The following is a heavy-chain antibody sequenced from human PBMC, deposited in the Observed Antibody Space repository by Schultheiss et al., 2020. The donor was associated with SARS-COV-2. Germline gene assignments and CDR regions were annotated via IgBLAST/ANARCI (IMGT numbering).Heavy chain of an antibody. CDR2: INHSGST. J-gene: IGHJ4*02. CDR1: GGSISSYY. Sequence: SETLSITCTVSGGSISSYYWSWIRQPPGKGLEWIGEINHSGSTNYNPSLKSRVTISVDTSKNQFSLKLSSVTAADTAVYYCARGAAVAGSSRGPTGYWGQGTLVTVSS. V-gene: IGHV4-34*01. D-gene: IGHD6-19*01. CDR3: ARGAAVAGSSRGPTGY.